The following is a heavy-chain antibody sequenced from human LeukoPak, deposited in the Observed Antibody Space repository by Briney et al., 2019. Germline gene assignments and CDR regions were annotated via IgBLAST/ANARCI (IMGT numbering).Heavy chain of an antibody. V-gene: IGHV3-53*01. Sequence: GGSLRLSCAVSGFSVRTNFMSWVRQAPGKGLEWVSVIYTGGGTDHADSVRGRFTISRDNSKNTLSLQMNSLRADDTAIYYCTRSGYRHPYHFESWGQGTLVIVSS. CDR3: TRSGYRHPYHFES. CDR1: GFSVRTNF. D-gene: IGHD3-22*01. J-gene: IGHJ4*02. CDR2: IYTGGGT.